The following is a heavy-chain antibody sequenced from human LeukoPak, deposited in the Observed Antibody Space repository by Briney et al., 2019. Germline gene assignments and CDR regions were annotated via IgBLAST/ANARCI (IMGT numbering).Heavy chain of an antibody. D-gene: IGHD6-19*01. CDR3: AKDPRSSGWDWFDP. Sequence: GGSLRLSCAASGFTFSSYGMHWVRQAPGKGLEWVAVISYDGSNKYYADSVKGRFTISRDNSKNTLYLQMNSLRAEDTAVYYCAKDPRSSGWDWFDPWGQGTLVTVSS. J-gene: IGHJ5*02. V-gene: IGHV3-30*18. CDR2: ISYDGSNK. CDR1: GFTFSSYG.